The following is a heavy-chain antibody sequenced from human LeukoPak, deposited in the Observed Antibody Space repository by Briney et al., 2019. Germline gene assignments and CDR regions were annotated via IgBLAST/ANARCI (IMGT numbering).Heavy chain of an antibody. CDR1: GYTFTDYY. V-gene: IGHV1-2*02. CDR2: MNPNRGDT. Sequence: ASVKVSCKASGYTFTDYYIHWVRQAPGQGLEWMAWMNPNRGDTTYAQKFQGRVTMTRGTSISTAYMELSRLRFDDTAVYYCATNKEGKSLDYWGQGTLVTVSS. CDR3: ATNKEGKSLDY. J-gene: IGHJ4*02.